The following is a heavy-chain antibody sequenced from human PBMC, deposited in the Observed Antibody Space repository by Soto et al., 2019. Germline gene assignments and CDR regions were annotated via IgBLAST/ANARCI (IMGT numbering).Heavy chain of an antibody. D-gene: IGHD3-10*01. J-gene: IGHJ5*01. Sequence: EVQLVESGGGLVQPGGSLRLSCAASGFKFDEYAIHWVRQVPGKGLEWVSGISWNSDTIGYVDSVKGRFTISRDNAKNSVLLQMTSLRVEDTALYYSVKASGLGSYFNWFESWGQGTLVAVSS. CDR2: ISWNSDTI. CDR1: GFKFDEYA. CDR3: VKASGLGSYFNWFES. V-gene: IGHV3-9*01.